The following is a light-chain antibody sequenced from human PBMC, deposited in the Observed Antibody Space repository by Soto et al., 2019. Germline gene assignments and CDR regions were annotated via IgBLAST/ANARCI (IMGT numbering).Light chain of an antibody. V-gene: IGKV1-5*01. Sequence: DGRMAQSTYTLSASVGDRVTITCRASQSISSWLAWYQQKPGKAPKLLIYDASSLEGGVPSRFSGSGSGTEFTLTISSLQPDDFATYYCQQYNSYPWTFGQGTKVDIK. J-gene: IGKJ1*01. CDR3: QQYNSYPWT. CDR2: DAS. CDR1: QSISSW.